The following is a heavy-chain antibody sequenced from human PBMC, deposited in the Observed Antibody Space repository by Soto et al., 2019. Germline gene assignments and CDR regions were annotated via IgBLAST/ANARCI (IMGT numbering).Heavy chain of an antibody. J-gene: IGHJ4*02. CDR1: GFTFRTYA. CDR2: ISSDGRKE. Sequence: QEQLVESGGGVVQPGRSLRLSCAASGFTFRTYAMHWFRQAPGKGLEWVAVISSDGRKEFYVDSVKGRFTISRDNSKNTLYLQMNSPRTDDTAIYYCARDNGGYWGQGTLVTVSS. CDR3: ARDNGGY. D-gene: IGHD2-8*01. V-gene: IGHV3-30*04.